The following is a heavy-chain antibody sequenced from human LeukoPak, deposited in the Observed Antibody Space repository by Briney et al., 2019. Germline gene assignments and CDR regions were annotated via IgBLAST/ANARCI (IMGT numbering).Heavy chain of an antibody. Sequence: NPSEPLSLTCTLSGGFISDYYWTWVPHPAERRLEWIWRLYTSGNTNYNPSLKSRVNISLHKPKPHFARKTTSITVPDTAVYYCARGCSSTRCYIYGGNWFDPWGQGTLVTVSS. V-gene: IGHV4-4*07. J-gene: IGHJ5*02. CDR2: LYTSGNT. CDR1: GGFISDYY. CDR3: ARGCSSTRCYIYGGNWFDP. D-gene: IGHD2-2*02.